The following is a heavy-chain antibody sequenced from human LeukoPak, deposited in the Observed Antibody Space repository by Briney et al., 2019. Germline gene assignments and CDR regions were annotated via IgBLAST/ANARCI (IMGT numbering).Heavy chain of an antibody. Sequence: NPGGSLRLSCAASGFTFTDYFSDYYMTWIRQAPGKGLEWISYVSNRSTTIFYAGSVKGRFTSSRDNSKNSVYLCMNNLRAEDTAVYYCARSRINYGDYYYFGMDVWGQGTTVTVSS. V-gene: IGHV3-11*01. D-gene: IGHD4-17*01. CDR2: VSNRSTTI. CDR1: GFTFTDYFSDYY. CDR3: ARSRINYGDYYYFGMDV. J-gene: IGHJ6*02.